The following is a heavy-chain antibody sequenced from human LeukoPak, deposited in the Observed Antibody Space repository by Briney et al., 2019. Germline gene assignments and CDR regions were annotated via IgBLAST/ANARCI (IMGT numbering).Heavy chain of an antibody. CDR1: GGSFSGYY. CDR3: AKSNGYGLVDI. J-gene: IGHJ3*02. Sequence: SEALSLTCAVYGGSFSGYYWSWIRQPPGKGLEWIGNIFYSGSTYYSPSLRSRVTISLDKSRNQFSLKLNSLTAADTAAYYCAKSNGYGLVDIWGQGTMVTVSS. CDR2: IFYSGST. D-gene: IGHD3-10*01. V-gene: IGHV4-34*12.